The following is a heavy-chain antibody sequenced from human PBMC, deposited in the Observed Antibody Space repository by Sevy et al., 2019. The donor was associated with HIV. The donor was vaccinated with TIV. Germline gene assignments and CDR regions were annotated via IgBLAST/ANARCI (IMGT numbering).Heavy chain of an antibody. V-gene: IGHV3-23*01. CDR3: AKDGLAARPSNWFDP. CDR1: GFTFSSYA. D-gene: IGHD6-6*01. Sequence: GGSLRLSCAASGFTFSSYAMSWVRRAPGKGLEWVSARSGSGGSTDYADSVKGRFTISRDNSKNTLYLQMNSLRAEDTAVYYCAKDGLAARPSNWFDPWGQGTLVTVSS. CDR2: RSGSGGST. J-gene: IGHJ5*02.